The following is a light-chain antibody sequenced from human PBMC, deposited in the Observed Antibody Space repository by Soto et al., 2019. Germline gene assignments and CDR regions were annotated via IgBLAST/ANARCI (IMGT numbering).Light chain of an antibody. CDR2: DAS. V-gene: IGKV3-15*01. CDR1: QNVYNN. CDR3: QQCRNWPLS. J-gene: IGKJ4*01. Sequence: EIVMTQSPATLSVSPGEGATLSCKAIQNVYNNLAWYQQRPGQPPRLLIYDASTTATGISARFSGSGHGTEFTLTISSLQSEDFAVYFCQQCRNWPLSFGGGTKVEIK.